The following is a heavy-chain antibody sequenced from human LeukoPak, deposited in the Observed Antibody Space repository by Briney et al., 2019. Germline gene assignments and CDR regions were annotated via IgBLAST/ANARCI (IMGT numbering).Heavy chain of an antibody. CDR3: ARDEYGSGSLRY. J-gene: IGHJ4*02. Sequence: GGSLRLSCAASGFTFSSYDIHWVRQAPGKGLEWVAFIRYDGSNKYYADSVKGRFTISRDNAKNSLYLQMNSLRAEDTAVYYCARDEYGSGSLRYWGQGTLVTVSS. CDR2: IRYDGSNK. V-gene: IGHV3-30*02. CDR1: GFTFSSYD. D-gene: IGHD3-10*01.